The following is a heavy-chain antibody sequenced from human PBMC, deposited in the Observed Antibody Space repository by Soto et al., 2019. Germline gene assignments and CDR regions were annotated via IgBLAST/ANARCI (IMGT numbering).Heavy chain of an antibody. CDR1: GFTFGSYA. CDR3: ARDLGGYYGSGIHYYYYYGMDV. V-gene: IGHV3-30-3*01. Sequence: QVQLVESGGGVVQPGRSLRLSCAASGFTFGSYAMHWVRQAPGKGLEWVAVISYDGSNKYYADSVKGRFTISRDNSKNTLYLQMNSLRAEDTAVYYCARDLGGYYGSGIHYYYYYGMDVWGQGTTVTVSS. D-gene: IGHD3-10*01. CDR2: ISYDGSNK. J-gene: IGHJ6*02.